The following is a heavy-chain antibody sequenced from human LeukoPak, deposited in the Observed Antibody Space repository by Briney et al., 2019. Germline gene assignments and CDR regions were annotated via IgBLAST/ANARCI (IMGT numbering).Heavy chain of an antibody. CDR1: GGSISSGSYY. D-gene: IGHD1-26*01. V-gene: IGHV4-61*02. CDR2: IYTSGST. J-gene: IGHJ3*02. CDR3: ARGSYLLTATAFDI. Sequence: SETLSLTCTVSGGSISSGSYYWSWIRQPAGKGLEWIGRIYTSGSTNYNPSLKSRVTISVDTSKNQFSLKLSSVTAADTAVYYCARGSYLLTATAFDIWGQGTMVTVSS.